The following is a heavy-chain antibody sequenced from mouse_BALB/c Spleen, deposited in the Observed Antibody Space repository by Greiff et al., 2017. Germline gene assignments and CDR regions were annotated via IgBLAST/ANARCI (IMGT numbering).Heavy chain of an antibody. CDR3: ARGYDYDEVYFDY. Sequence: QVQLQQSGAELAKPGASVKMSCKASGYTFTSYWMHWVKQRPGQGLEWIGYINPSTGYTEYNQKFKDKATLTADKSSSTAYMQLSSLTSEDSAVYYCARGYDYDEVYFDYWGQGTTLTVSS. D-gene: IGHD2-4*01. CDR2: INPSTGYT. CDR1: GYTFTSYW. J-gene: IGHJ2*01. V-gene: IGHV1-7*01.